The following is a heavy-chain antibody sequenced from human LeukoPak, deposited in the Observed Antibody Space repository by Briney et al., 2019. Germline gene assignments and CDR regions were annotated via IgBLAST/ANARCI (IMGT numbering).Heavy chain of an antibody. J-gene: IGHJ4*02. CDR1: GGSISSYY. Sequence: SESLSLTCTVSGGSISSYYWSWIRQPPGKGLEWIGYISYSGSTNYNPSLKSRVTISVDTSKHQFSLKLSAVTAADTAVYYCARGPHKFDYWGQGSLVTVSS. CDR2: ISYSGST. V-gene: IGHV4-59*01. CDR3: ARGPHKFDY.